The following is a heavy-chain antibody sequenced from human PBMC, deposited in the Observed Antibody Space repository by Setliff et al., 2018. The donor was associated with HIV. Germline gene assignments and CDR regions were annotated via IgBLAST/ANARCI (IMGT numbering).Heavy chain of an antibody. Sequence: SETLSLTCAVSGGSISSGGYSWTWIRQPPGKGLECIGYIFHSGRIYYNPTLKSRVTMSVDRSKNHLSLNVTSVPAADTAVYYCDRISQLLAYAMDVWGQGTTVTVSS. J-gene: IGHJ6*02. D-gene: IGHD6-13*01. CDR3: DRISQLLAYAMDV. CDR1: GGSISSGGYS. V-gene: IGHV4-30-2*01. CDR2: IFHSGRI.